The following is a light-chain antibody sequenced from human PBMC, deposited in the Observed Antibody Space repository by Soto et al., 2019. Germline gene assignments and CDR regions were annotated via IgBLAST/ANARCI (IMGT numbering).Light chain of an antibody. CDR3: QQYDNLPRFT. CDR1: QDIRNY. J-gene: IGKJ2*01. V-gene: IGKV1-33*01. CDR2: DAS. Sequence: DLPMTQSPSSLSASVGDRVTITCQASQDIRNYLNWYQQRPGKAPKLLIYDASNLETGVPSRFSGSRSGTDFTFTISGLQPEDIATYHCQQYDNLPRFTFGQGTKLELK.